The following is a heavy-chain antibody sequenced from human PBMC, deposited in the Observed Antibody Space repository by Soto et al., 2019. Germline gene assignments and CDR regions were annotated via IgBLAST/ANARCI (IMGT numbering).Heavy chain of an antibody. CDR1: GFTFSSYW. Sequence: GGSLRLSCAASGFTFSSYWMSWVRRAPGKGLEWVSVIYSGGSTYYADSVKGRFTISRDNSKNTLYLQMNSLRAEDTAVYYCARSATYYYDSSGYYPLDYWGQGTLVTVSS. J-gene: IGHJ4*02. D-gene: IGHD3-22*01. CDR3: ARSATYYYDSSGYYPLDY. V-gene: IGHV3-66*01. CDR2: IYSGGST.